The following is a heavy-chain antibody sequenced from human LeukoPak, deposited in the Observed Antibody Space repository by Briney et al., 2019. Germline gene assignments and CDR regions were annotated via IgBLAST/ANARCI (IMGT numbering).Heavy chain of an antibody. CDR3: ARRRGIAAAGTVRFDP. V-gene: IGHV4-34*01. D-gene: IGHD6-13*01. CDR2: INHSGST. J-gene: IGHJ5*02. Sequence: SETLSLTCAVYGGSFSGYYWSWIRQPPRKGLEWIGEINHSGSTNYNPSLKSRVTISVDTSKNQFSLKLSSVTAADTAVYYCARRRGIAAAGTVRFDPWGQGTLVTVSS. CDR1: GGSFSGYY.